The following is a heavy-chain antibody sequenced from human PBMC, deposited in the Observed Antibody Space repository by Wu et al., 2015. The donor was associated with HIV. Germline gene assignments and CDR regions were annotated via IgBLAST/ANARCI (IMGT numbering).Heavy chain of an antibody. V-gene: IGHV1-8*01. CDR3: ARGNYDTSGYDAFDI. J-gene: IGHJ3*02. Sequence: QVQLVQSGAEVKKPGASVKVSCKASGYTFTSYDINWVRLATGQGLEWMGWMNPNSGKAGYVQKFQGRVTMTRDTSMNTAYMELSSLRFEDTAVYYCARGNYDTSGYDAFDIWGQGTMVIVSS. CDR2: MNPNSGKA. CDR1: GYTFTSYD. D-gene: IGHD3-22*01.